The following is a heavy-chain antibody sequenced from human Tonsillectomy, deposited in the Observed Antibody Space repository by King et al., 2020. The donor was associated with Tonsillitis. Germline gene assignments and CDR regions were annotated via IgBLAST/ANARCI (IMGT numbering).Heavy chain of an antibody. V-gene: IGHV3-43*01. CDR2: IARDGDTT. CDR3: VKDMGTGDYWYFDL. CDR1: GFTFKDFT. J-gene: IGHJ2*01. Sequence: VQLVESGGGVGQPGGSLKLSCIASGFTFKDFTMHWVRQVPGRGLEWVSLIARDGDTTYYADSVKGRFTISRDNSKNSLFLQMTSLRNDDTALYYCVKDMGTGDYWYFDLWGRGALVTVSS. D-gene: IGHD3/OR15-3a*01.